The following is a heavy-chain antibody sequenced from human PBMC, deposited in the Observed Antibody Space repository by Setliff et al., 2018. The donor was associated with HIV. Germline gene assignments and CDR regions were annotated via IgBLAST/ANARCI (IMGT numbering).Heavy chain of an antibody. CDR3: ARTFRVLRYFGP. J-gene: IGHJ5*02. D-gene: IGHD3-9*01. Sequence: GGSLRLSCAASGLTVSSNYISWVRQAPGKGLEWVSVIYTDGTTHYADSVKGRFTISRDNSKNTVYLQMSSLRAEDTATYHCARTFRVLRYFGPWGQGTLVTVSS. V-gene: IGHV3-53*01. CDR1: GLTVSSNY. CDR2: IYTDGTT.